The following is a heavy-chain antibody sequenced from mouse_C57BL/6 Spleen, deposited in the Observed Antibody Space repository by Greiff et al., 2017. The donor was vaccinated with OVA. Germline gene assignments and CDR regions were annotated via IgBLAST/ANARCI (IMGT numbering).Heavy chain of an antibody. V-gene: IGHV1-50*01. Sequence: QVQLQQPGAELVKPGASVKLSCKASGYTFTSYWMQWVKQRPGQGLEWIGEIDPSDSYTNYNQKFKGKATLTVDTSSSTAYMQHTSLTSADAAVYYCERNRGGRGYAMDYWGQGTSVTVSS. J-gene: IGHJ4*01. CDR3: ERNRGGRGYAMDY. CDR2: IDPSDSYT. CDR1: GYTFTSYW. D-gene: IGHD2-14*01.